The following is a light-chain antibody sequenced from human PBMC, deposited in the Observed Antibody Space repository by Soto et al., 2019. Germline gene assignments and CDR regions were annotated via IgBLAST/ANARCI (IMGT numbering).Light chain of an antibody. Sequence: QSVLTQPPSVSGSPGQSVTISCTGTSTDFVGYNRVSWYQQPPGTAPKLMIYEVSKRPSGVPDRFSGSKSGNTASLTISGLQAADEADYYCSSFTRSRAYVFGSGTKVTVL. CDR2: EVS. CDR3: SSFTRSRAYV. J-gene: IGLJ1*01. V-gene: IGLV2-18*02. CDR1: STDFVGYNR.